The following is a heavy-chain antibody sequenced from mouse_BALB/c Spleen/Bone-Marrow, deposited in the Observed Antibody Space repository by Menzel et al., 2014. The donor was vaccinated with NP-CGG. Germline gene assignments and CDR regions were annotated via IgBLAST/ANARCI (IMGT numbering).Heavy chain of an antibody. CDR2: TDPANGNT. CDR3: ARTAPENFDY. V-gene: IGHV14-3*02. J-gene: IGHJ2*01. Sequence: EVKLMESGAELVKPGASVKLSCTASGFNIKDTYMHWVKQRPEQGLEWIGRTDPANGNTKYDPKLQGKATITADTSSNTAYLQLSSLTSEDTAVYYCARTAPENFDYWGQGTTLTVSS. CDR1: GFNIKDTY. D-gene: IGHD1-2*01.